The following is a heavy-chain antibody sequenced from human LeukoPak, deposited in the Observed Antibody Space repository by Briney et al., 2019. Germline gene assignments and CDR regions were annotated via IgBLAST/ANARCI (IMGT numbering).Heavy chain of an antibody. CDR1: GFTFCDSA. Sequence: PGRSLKLSCTASGFTFCDSAMSWVRQAPGKGPEWVCFISSKPYGGTTEYAASLKGRFTISRDDSKSIANLQMNSLKTEDTAVYYCSRAPVSSSWCSAYDYYMDLWGQETTVTVSS. D-gene: IGHD6-13*01. J-gene: IGHJ6*02. CDR3: SRAPVSSSWCSAYDYYMDL. V-gene: IGHV3-49*04. CDR2: ISSKPYGGTT.